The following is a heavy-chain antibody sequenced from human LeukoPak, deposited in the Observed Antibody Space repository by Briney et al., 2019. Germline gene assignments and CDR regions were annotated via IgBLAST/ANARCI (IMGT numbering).Heavy chain of an antibody. CDR2: INANNGNT. V-gene: IGHV1-18*01. CDR1: GYTFINYG. Sequence: ASVKVSCKASGYTFINYGITWVRQAPGQGLEWMGWINANNGNTNYAQNFQGRVTMTRDTSTSTAYMDLRSLRSDDTAVYYCARGPIAAAGDYWGQGTLVTVSS. D-gene: IGHD6-13*01. CDR3: ARGPIAAAGDY. J-gene: IGHJ4*02.